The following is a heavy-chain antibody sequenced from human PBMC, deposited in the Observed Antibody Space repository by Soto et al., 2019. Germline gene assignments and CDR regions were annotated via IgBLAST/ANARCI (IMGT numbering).Heavy chain of an antibody. V-gene: IGHV1-46*01. D-gene: IGHD3-9*01. Sequence: GASVKVSCKASGYTFTSYYMHWVRQAPGQGLEWMGIINPSGGSTSYAQKFQGRVTMTRDTSTSTAYMELRSLRSGDTAVYYCAREGHYDILTGYYLDNWFDPWGQGTLVTVSS. CDR3: AREGHYDILTGYYLDNWFDP. J-gene: IGHJ5*02. CDR2: INPSGGST. CDR1: GYTFTSYY.